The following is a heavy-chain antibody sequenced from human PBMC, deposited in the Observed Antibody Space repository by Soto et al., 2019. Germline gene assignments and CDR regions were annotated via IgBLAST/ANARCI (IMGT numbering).Heavy chain of an antibody. CDR2: IYYSGST. D-gene: IGHD4-17*01. CDR1: GGSISSYY. Sequence: SETLSLTCTVSGGSISSYYWSWSRQPPGKGLERIGYIYYSGSTNYNPSLKSRVTISVDTSKNQFSLKLSSVTAADTATYFCAHRTTTVTWWFDPWGQGTLVSV. V-gene: IGHV4-59*01. CDR3: AHRTTTVTWWFDP. J-gene: IGHJ5*02.